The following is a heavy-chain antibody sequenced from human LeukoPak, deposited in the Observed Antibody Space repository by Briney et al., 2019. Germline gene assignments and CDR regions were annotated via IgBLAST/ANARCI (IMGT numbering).Heavy chain of an antibody. CDR2: IIQDGSST. CDR1: GIIFSNYW. D-gene: IGHD4-11*01. CDR3: ATDDYRGLGY. V-gene: IGHV3-74*01. J-gene: IGHJ4*02. Sequence: PGGSLRLSCAASGIIFSNYWMHWVRQAPGKGLVWVSHIIQDGSSTFYADSVRGRFIISRDNAKNTLYLQMNSLRAEDTAVYYCATDDYRGLGYWGQGTLVTVSS.